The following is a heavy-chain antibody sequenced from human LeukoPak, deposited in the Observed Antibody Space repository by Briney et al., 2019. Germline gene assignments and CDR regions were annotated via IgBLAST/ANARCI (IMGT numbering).Heavy chain of an antibody. CDR2: ISAYNGNT. CDR3: ARDMGYCSSTSCSKSHY. D-gene: IGHD2-2*01. V-gene: IGHV1-18*04. CDR1: GYTFTSYG. Sequence: ASVKVSCKASGYTFTSYGLTWVRQAPGQGLEWMGWISAYNGNTNYAQNLQDRVTMTTDTSTSTAYMELRGPRSDDTAVYYCARDMGYCSSTSCSKSHYWGQGTLVTVSS. J-gene: IGHJ4*02.